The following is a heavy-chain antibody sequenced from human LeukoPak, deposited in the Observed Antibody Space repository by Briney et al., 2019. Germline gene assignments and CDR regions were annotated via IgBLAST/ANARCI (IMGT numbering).Heavy chain of an antibody. CDR2: SRNKANSYST. Sequence: GGSLRLSCAASGFTFSSYTMNWVRQAPGKGLEWVGRSRNKANSYSTTFGKSVKGRLTISRDESENSLYLQLNSLKTEDTGVYYCVRLSRGAMNYYMDVWGKGTTVTISS. D-gene: IGHD3-10*01. CDR1: GFTFSSYT. CDR3: VRLSRGAMNYYMDV. V-gene: IGHV3-72*01. J-gene: IGHJ6*03.